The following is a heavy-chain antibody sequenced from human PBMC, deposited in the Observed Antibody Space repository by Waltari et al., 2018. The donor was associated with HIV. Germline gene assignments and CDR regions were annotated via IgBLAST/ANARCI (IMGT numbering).Heavy chain of an antibody. CDR1: GGSIIDNTYF. CDR3: ARDLSGSKPGFDS. D-gene: IGHD1-26*01. J-gene: IGHJ4*02. V-gene: IGHV4-39*02. CDR2: INYSGIT. Sequence: QLQLQESGPGLVKPSEPLSLSCTVSGGSIIDNTYFWAWIHQPPGKGLEWIGTINYSGITYYNPSLKSRVTISVDTSRDQFSLSLSSVTVADTAVYYCARDLSGSKPGFDSWGQGTLVTVSS.